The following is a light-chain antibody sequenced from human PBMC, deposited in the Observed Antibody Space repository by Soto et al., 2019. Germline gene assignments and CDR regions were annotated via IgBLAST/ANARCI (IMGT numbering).Light chain of an antibody. Sequence: EIVLTQSPGTLSLSPGERATLSCRASQSVTNFYLAWYQQKPGQTPRLLIYDASSRPTGIPDRFSGSGSGTDFILTISSLEPEDFAVYYCHHYGTSPPWTFGQGTKVEMK. V-gene: IGKV3-20*01. J-gene: IGKJ1*01. CDR3: HHYGTSPPWT. CDR2: DAS. CDR1: QSVTNFY.